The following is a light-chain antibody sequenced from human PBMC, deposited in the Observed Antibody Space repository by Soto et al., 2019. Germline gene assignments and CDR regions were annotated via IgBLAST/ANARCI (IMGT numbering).Light chain of an antibody. Sequence: IQMTQSPSSLSASFGDRITITCRASQSISSYLNWYQQKPGKAPKLLIYGASRLQSGVPSRFNGSETGTDFTLTISSLQPEDFATYYCQQTFTMFKTFGQGTKVDIK. CDR2: GAS. V-gene: IGKV1-39*01. J-gene: IGKJ1*01. CDR3: QQTFTMFKT. CDR1: QSISSY.